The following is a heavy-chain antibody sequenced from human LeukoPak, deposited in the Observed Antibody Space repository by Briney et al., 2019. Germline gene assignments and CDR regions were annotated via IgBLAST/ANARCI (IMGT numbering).Heavy chain of an antibody. CDR1: GGSISSYY. Sequence: SETLSLTCTVSGGSISSYYWRWIRQPPGKGLEWIGYIYYSGSTNYNPSLKSRVTISVDTSKNQFSLKLSSVTAADTAVYYCARGYSSGWSWYYYYGMDVWGQGTTVTVSS. V-gene: IGHV4-59*01. CDR3: ARGYSSGWSWYYYYGMDV. J-gene: IGHJ6*02. CDR2: IYYSGST. D-gene: IGHD6-19*01.